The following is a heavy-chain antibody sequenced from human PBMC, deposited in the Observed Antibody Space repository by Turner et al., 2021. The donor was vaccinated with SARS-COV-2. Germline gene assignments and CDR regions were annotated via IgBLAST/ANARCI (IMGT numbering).Heavy chain of an antibody. V-gene: IGHV4-39*01. D-gene: IGHD2-2*01. CDR1: GGSISSSSYY. CDR3: VRPACSSTACYFYFDS. Sequence: QVQLQESGPGLVKPSETLSPTCSVSGGSISSSSYYWGWIRQSPGKGLEWLATVFSSGTTYDNPSLNGRVSMSVDTSNNQFSLRLTSATVADTAVYYCVRPACSSTACYFYFDSWGQGILVTFSS. CDR2: VFSSGTT. J-gene: IGHJ4*02.